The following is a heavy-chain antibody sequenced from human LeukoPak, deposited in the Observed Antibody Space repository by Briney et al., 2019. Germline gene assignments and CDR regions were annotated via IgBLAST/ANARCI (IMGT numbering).Heavy chain of an antibody. CDR2: INWNGGST. CDR3: ARLAGYYYGSGSAWRYYFDY. J-gene: IGHJ4*02. V-gene: IGHV3-20*04. Sequence: GGSLRLSCAASEFTFSRYWMHWVRQAPGKGLEWVSGINWNGGSTGYADSVKGRFTISRDNAKNSLYLQMNSLRAEDTALYYCARLAGYYYGSGSAWRYYFDYWGQGTLVTVSS. CDR1: EFTFSRYW. D-gene: IGHD3-10*01.